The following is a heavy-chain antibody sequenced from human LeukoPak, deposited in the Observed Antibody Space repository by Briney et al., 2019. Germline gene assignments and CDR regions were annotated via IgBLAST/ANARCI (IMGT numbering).Heavy chain of an antibody. CDR3: ARVDDFGYSYASAY. J-gene: IGHJ4*02. CDR2: ISSSSTYI. CDR1: GFTFSSYA. V-gene: IGHV3-21*01. D-gene: IGHD5-18*01. Sequence: GGSLRLSCAASGFTFSSYAMDWVRQAPGKGLEWVSSISSSSTYIYYADSMKGRFTISRDNAKKSLFLQMNRLRAEDTAVYYCARVDDFGYSYASAYWGQGTLVTVSS.